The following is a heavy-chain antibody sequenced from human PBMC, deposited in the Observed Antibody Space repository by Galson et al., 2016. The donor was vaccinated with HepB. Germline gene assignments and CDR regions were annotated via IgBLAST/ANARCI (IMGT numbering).Heavy chain of an antibody. CDR2: ISGSGGVT. V-gene: IGHV3-23*01. J-gene: IGHJ4*02. Sequence: SLRLSCAASGFTFSNYGMSWVRRAPGKGLEWVSHISGSGGVTYYADSVKGRFTISRDDSQNTLFLQMNSLRAEDTAVYYCAKADAYCGGDCYPSFDYWGQGTLVTVSS. CDR1: GFTFSNYG. D-gene: IGHD2-21*02. CDR3: AKADAYCGGDCYPSFDY.